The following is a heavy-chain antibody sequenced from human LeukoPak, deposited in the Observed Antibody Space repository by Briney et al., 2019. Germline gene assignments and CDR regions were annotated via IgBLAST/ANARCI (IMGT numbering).Heavy chain of an antibody. Sequence: GGSLRLSCAAAGFTFSSYSMYWVRQAPGKGLEWVSSISSSSSYIYYADSVKGRFTISRDNAKNSLYLQMNSLRAEDTAVYYCAREGSSYAPSGPFYFDYWGQGTLVTVSS. CDR1: GFTFSSYS. J-gene: IGHJ4*02. CDR3: AREGSSYAPSGPFYFDY. CDR2: ISSSSSYI. D-gene: IGHD1-26*01. V-gene: IGHV3-21*01.